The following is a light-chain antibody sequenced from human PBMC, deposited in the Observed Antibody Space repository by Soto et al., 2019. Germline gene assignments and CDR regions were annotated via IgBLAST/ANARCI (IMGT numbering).Light chain of an antibody. CDR2: GAS. Sequence: IVMTQSPATLSVSPGRTTTLSCRAGQSIRDTLAWYQQKPGHAPRLLIYGASRRATGFPARFSGSGSGTDFTLTIRSLQSEDFAVDYCQQYNNWPKFGQGTKVDIK. CDR3: QQYNNWPK. V-gene: IGKV3-15*01. J-gene: IGKJ1*01. CDR1: QSIRDT.